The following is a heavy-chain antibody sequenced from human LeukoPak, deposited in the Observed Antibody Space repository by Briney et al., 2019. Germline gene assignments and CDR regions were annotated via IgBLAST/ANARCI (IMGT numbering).Heavy chain of an antibody. CDR1: GGSTSSYY. J-gene: IGHJ4*02. V-gene: IGHV4-4*07. Sequence: PSETLSLTCTVSGGSTSSYYWNWIRQPAGKGLEWIGRIYTSGSANCNPSLKSRVTMSVDTSKNQFSLKLTSVTAADTGMYYSARASVYAFDSWGQGTLVTVSS. CDR3: ARASVYAFDS. D-gene: IGHD3-22*01. CDR2: IYTSGSA.